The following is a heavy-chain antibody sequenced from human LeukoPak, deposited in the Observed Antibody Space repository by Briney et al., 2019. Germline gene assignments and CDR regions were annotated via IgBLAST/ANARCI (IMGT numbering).Heavy chain of an antibody. D-gene: IGHD3-22*01. CDR2: INHSGST. V-gene: IGHV4-34*01. Sequence: SETLSLTCAVYGGSFSGYYWSWIRQPPGKGLEWIGEINHSGSTNYNPSLKSRVTMSVDTSKNQFSLKLSSVTAADTAVYNSSRESPYDSSGYDYLGQGTLVTVSS. CDR3: SRESPYDSSGYDY. J-gene: IGHJ4*02. CDR1: GGSFSGYY.